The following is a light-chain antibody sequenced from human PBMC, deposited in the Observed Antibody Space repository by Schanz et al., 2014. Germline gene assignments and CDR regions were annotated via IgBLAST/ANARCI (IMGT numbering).Light chain of an antibody. V-gene: IGKV1-12*01. Sequence: DIQMTQSPSAMSASVGDRVTLTCRTSQDISNYLAWYQQKPGKAPELLIYAASTLQSGVPSRFSGSGSGTDFTLTISSLQPEDFATYYCQQSYSVPYTFGQGTKVEIK. CDR3: QQSYSVPYT. CDR1: QDISNY. J-gene: IGKJ2*01. CDR2: AAS.